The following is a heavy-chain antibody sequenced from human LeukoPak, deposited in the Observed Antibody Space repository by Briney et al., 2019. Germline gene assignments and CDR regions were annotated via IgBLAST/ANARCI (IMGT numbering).Heavy chain of an antibody. J-gene: IGHJ4*02. D-gene: IGHD3-22*01. CDR2: INPNSGGT. Sequence: ASVKVSCKASGYTFRGYYMHWVRQAPGQGLEWMGWINPNSGGTNYAQKFQGRVTMTRDTSISTAYMELSRLRYDDTAVYYCARGPLLYYYDSSGYPDYWGQGTLVTVSS. CDR1: GYTFRGYY. CDR3: ARGPLLYYYDSSGYPDY. V-gene: IGHV1-2*02.